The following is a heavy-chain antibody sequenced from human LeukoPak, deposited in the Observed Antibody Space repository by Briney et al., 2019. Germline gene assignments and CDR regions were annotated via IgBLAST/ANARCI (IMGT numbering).Heavy chain of an antibody. D-gene: IGHD6-19*01. CDR1: GYTFTSYR. J-gene: IGHJ4*02. CDR3: ARDLPAVAGIDFDS. CDR2: ISAYNGNT. Sequence: ASVKVSCKSSGYTFTSYRISWVRQAPGQGLEWMGWISAYNGNTNYAQKLQGRVTMTTDTSTSTAYMELRSLRSDDTAVYYCARDLPAVAGIDFDSWGQGTLVTVSS. V-gene: IGHV1-18*04.